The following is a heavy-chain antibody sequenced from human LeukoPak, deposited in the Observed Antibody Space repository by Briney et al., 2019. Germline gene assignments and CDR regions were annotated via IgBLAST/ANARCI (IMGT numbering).Heavy chain of an antibody. Sequence: ASVKVSCKASGGTFSSYAISWVRQAPGQGLEWMGRIIPILGIANYAQKLQGRVTMTEDTSTDTAYMELSSLRSEDTAVYYCATDLVVIGPFFEYWGQGTLVTVSS. CDR1: GGTFSSYA. V-gene: IGHV1-69*04. D-gene: IGHD2-21*01. CDR2: IIPILGIA. J-gene: IGHJ4*02. CDR3: ATDLVVIGPFFEY.